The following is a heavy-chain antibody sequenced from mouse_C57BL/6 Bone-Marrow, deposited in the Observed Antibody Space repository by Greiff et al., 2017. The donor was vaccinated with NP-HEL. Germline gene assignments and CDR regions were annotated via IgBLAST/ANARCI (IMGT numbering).Heavy chain of an antibody. CDR3: TRRRFRYFDV. Sequence: EVQLQQSGTVLARPGASVKMSCKTSGYTFTSYWMHWVKQRPGQGLEWIGAIYPGHSDTSYNQKFKGKAKLTAATSASTAYMELSSLTNEDSAVYYCTRRRFRYFDVWGTGTTVTVSS. V-gene: IGHV1-5*01. CDR2: IYPGHSDT. CDR1: GYTFTSYW. J-gene: IGHJ1*03.